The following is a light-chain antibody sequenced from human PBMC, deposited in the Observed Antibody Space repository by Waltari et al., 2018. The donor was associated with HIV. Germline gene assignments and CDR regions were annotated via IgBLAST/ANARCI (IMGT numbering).Light chain of an antibody. CDR1: QDLRND. V-gene: IGKV1-6*01. J-gene: IGKJ1*01. Sequence: AIQMTQSPSSLSASVGDDVTITCRASQDLRNDLGWYQQRPGKAPKVLIYAASNLPSGVPSRFSGRGSGTDFTLTITSLQPEDFATYYCLQDHNFPWTFGQGTKVELK. CDR2: AAS. CDR3: LQDHNFPWT.